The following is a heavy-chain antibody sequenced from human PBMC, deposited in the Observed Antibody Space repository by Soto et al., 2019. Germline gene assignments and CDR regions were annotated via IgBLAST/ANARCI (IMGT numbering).Heavy chain of an antibody. CDR3: ARRNSVDYYYGMDV. CDR2: INAGNGNT. Sequence: QVQLVQSGAEVKKPGASVKVSCKASGYTFTSYAMHWVRQAPGQRLEWMGWINAGNGNTKYSQKFQGRVTITRDTSASTVYMELSSLRSEDTAVYYCARRNSVDYYYGMDVWGQGTTVTVSS. J-gene: IGHJ6*02. D-gene: IGHD6-13*01. CDR1: GYTFTSYA. V-gene: IGHV1-3*01.